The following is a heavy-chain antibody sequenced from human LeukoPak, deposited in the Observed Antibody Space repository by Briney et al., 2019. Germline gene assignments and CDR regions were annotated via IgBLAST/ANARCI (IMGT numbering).Heavy chain of an antibody. CDR3: ARGSHIGAAGIFDN. V-gene: IGHV3-53*01. Sequence: PGGSLRLSCAASGFTVSSNYMSWVRQAPGKGLEWVSVIYSGGATFYADSVKGRFTISRDDSENTLYLQMNSLRAEDTAVYYCARGSHIGAAGIFDNWGQGTLVTVSS. CDR1: GFTVSSNY. CDR2: IYSGGAT. J-gene: IGHJ4*02. D-gene: IGHD6-13*01.